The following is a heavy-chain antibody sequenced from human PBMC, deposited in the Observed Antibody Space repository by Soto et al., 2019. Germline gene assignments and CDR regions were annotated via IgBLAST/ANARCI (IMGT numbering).Heavy chain of an antibody. CDR3: ARGPSGDKVDY. D-gene: IGHD1-26*01. Sequence: QVQLQESGPGVVEPSQTLSLTCTVSGGSINNNGYFWSWIRQPPGSGLEWIGHIYNSGSTYSNPSLKSRLTISVYTSKNQFSLKLSYVTAADTAVYYCARGPSGDKVDYWGQGTLVTVSS. CDR2: IYNSGST. CDR1: GGSINNNGYF. V-gene: IGHV4-30-4*01. J-gene: IGHJ4*02.